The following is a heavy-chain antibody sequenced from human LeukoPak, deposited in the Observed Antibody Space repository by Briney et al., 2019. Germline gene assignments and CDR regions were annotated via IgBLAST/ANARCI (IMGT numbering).Heavy chain of an antibody. D-gene: IGHD3-3*01. CDR1: GGSISSHY. J-gene: IGHJ5*02. CDR2: IYYSGST. V-gene: IGHV4-59*11. Sequence: SETLSLTCTVSGGSISSHYWRWIRQPPGEGLEWIGYIYYSGSTNYNPSLKSRVTISVDTSKNQFSLKLSSVTAADTAVYYCARQASTRTIFGVVIPPHNWFDPWGQGTLVTVSS. CDR3: ARQASTRTIFGVVIPPHNWFDP.